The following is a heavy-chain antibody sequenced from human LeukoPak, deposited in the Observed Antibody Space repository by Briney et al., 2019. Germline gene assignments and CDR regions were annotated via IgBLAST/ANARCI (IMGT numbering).Heavy chain of an antibody. Sequence: PGGSLRLSCAASGFSFSSYWMSWVRQAPGKGLEWVANIKEDGTEKYYVDSVKGRSTISRDNAKNSLYLQMNSLRAEDTAVYYCARMAAGLDYWGQGALVTVSS. J-gene: IGHJ4*02. CDR2: IKEDGTEK. CDR3: ARMAAGLDY. D-gene: IGHD6-13*01. CDR1: GFSFSSYW. V-gene: IGHV3-7*05.